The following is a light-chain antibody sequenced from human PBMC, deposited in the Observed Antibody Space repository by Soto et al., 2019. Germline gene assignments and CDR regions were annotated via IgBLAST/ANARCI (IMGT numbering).Light chain of an antibody. CDR1: QSVGSY. CDR2: DAS. V-gene: IGKV3-11*01. J-gene: IGKJ5*01. Sequence: EIVLTQSPATLSLSPGERATLSCRASQSVGSYLAWYQQSPGQAPRLLIYDASNRATGIPARFGGSGSGTDFTLTISSLEPEDFAVYYCQQRSNWPTFGQGTRLEI. CDR3: QQRSNWPT.